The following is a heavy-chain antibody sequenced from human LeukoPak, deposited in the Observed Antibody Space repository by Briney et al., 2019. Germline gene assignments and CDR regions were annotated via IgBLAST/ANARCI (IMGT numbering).Heavy chain of an antibody. Sequence: GGSLRLSCAASGFTFSSYEMNWVRQAPGKGLEWVAFIGAGYYSVFYADSVKGRFTISRDNAKSSLYLQMNDLRAEDTAVYYCARERIACGGDCLDYWGQGTLVTVSS. CDR1: GFTFSSYE. CDR2: IGAGYYSV. J-gene: IGHJ4*02. CDR3: ARERIACGGDCLDY. D-gene: IGHD2-21*02. V-gene: IGHV3-48*03.